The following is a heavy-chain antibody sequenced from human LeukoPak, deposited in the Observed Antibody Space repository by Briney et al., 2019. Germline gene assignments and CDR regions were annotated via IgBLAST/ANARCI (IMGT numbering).Heavy chain of an antibody. Sequence: GGPLRLSCVASGFTVSSNYMNWVRQAPGKGLEWVSVIDSGGNTYHADSVQGRFTISRDNSKNTLYLQMNSLRAEDTAVYYCARRKGISKSFDYWGQGTLVTVSS. J-gene: IGHJ4*02. CDR3: ARRKGISKSFDY. D-gene: IGHD4-11*01. CDR1: GFTVSSNY. V-gene: IGHV3-66*04. CDR2: IDSGGNT.